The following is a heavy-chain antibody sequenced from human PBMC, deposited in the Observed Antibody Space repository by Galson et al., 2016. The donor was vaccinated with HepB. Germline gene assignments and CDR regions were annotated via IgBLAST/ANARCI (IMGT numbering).Heavy chain of an antibody. Sequence: LRLSCAASGYLFRTYPMHWVRRAPGKGLEWVAVISSDGSDNFYADSVKGRFTISRDNSKNTLYLQMNSLRAEDTAVYYCASDDNHVWGTYRYTRTVPQYYFDYWGQRTLGTVPS. CDR2: ISSDGSDN. V-gene: IGHV3-30-3*01. D-gene: IGHD3-16*02. CDR1: GYLFRTYP. CDR3: ASDDNHVWGTYRYTRTVPQYYFDY. J-gene: IGHJ4*02.